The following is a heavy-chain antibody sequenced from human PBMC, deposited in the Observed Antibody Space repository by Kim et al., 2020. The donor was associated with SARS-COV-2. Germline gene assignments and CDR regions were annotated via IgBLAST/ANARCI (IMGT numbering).Heavy chain of an antibody. J-gene: IGHJ4*02. D-gene: IGHD1-26*01. CDR2: GGEK. Sequence: GGEKDYAAPVKGRFTISRDDSKNTVFLQMNSLKGDDTALYYCATGTSVGGWGQGTRVTVSS. V-gene: IGHV3-15*01. CDR3: ATGTSVGG.